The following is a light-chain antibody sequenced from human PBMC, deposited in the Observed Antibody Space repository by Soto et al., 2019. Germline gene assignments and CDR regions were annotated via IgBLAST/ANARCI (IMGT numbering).Light chain of an antibody. CDR3: SSFAGSNNWE. CDR2: EIS. V-gene: IGLV2-8*01. CDR1: SSDVGADNY. J-gene: IGLJ3*02. Sequence: QSALTQPPSASGSPGQSVTISCTGASSDVGADNYVSWYQQHPGKAPKLMIYEISKRPSGVPDRFSGSKSGNTASLTVSGLQAEDEADYYCSSFAGSNNWEFGGGTQLTVL.